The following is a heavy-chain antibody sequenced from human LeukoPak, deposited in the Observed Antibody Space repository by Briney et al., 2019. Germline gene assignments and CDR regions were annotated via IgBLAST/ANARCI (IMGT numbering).Heavy chain of an antibody. CDR3: ASGGTYYYGSGSYSAHRTYYYYYMDV. CDR1: GGSFSGYY. J-gene: IGHJ6*03. D-gene: IGHD3-10*01. CDR2: INHSGST. Sequence: TSETLSLTCAVYGGSFSGYYWSWIRQPPGKGLEWIGEINHSGSTNYNPSLKSRVTISVDTSKNQFSLKLSSVTAADTAVYYCASGGTYYYGSGSYSAHRTYYYYYMDVWGKGTTVTISS. V-gene: IGHV4-34*01.